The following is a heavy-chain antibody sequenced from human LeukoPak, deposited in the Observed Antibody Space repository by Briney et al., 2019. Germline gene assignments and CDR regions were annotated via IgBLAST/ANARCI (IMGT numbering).Heavy chain of an antibody. CDR2: ISGSGGST. V-gene: IGHV3-23*01. CDR3: AKDQEIVVVPYYFDY. J-gene: IGHJ4*02. CDR1: GFTFSSYA. Sequence: GGSLRLSCAASGFTFSSYAMSGVRQAPGEGLEWVSAISGSGGSTYYADSVKGRFTISRDNSKNTLYLQMNSLRAEDTAVYYCAKDQEIVVVPYYFDYWGQGTLVTVSS. D-gene: IGHD2-2*01.